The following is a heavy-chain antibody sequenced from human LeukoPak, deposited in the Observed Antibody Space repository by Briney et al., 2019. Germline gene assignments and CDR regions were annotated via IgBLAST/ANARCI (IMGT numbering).Heavy chain of an antibody. CDR1: GGSISSSSVY. CDR2: ISYSGSTT. V-gene: IGHV4-39*01. CDR3: VRRTSGSYSDY. J-gene: IGHJ4*02. Sequence: SQTLSLTCTVSGGSISSSSVYWGWIRQPPGKGLEWIATISYSGSTTSYNPSLKSRVTISVDTSKNQFSLKLNSVTATDTAVYYCVRRTSGSYSDYWGQGTLVTVSS. D-gene: IGHD1-26*01.